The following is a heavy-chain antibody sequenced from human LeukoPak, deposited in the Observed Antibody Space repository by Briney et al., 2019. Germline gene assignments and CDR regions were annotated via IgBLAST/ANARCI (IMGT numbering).Heavy chain of an antibody. J-gene: IGHJ4*02. CDR2: IIPIFDSA. V-gene: IGHV1-69*13. CDR1: GGTFSSYA. CDR3: ARDGVGAAKRGAFDS. D-gene: IGHD2-15*01. Sequence: ASVKVSCKASGGTFSSYAINWVRQAPGRGLEWMGGIIPIFDSANYAQKFQGRVTITAGESTSTAYMELSGLKFEDTAVYYCARDGVGAAKRGAFDSWGQGTLVTVSS.